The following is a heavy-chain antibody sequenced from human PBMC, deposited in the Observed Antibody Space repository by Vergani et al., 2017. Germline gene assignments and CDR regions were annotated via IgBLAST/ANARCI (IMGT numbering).Heavy chain of an antibody. Sequence: QVQLQESGPGLVKPSQTLSLTCTVSGGSISSGGYYWSWIRQHPGKGLEWIGYIYYSGSTYYNPSLKSRVTISVDTSKNQFSLKLSSVTAADTAVYYCARGRSRYYGSGKIYYYYGMDVWGQGTTVTVSS. J-gene: IGHJ6*02. CDR2: IYYSGST. V-gene: IGHV4-31*03. CDR1: GGSISSGGYY. D-gene: IGHD3-10*01. CDR3: ARGRSRYYGSGKIYYYYGMDV.